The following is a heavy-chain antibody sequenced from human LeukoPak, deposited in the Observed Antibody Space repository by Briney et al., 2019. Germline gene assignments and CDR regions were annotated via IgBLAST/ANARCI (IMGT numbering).Heavy chain of an antibody. V-gene: IGHV3-23*01. CDR1: GFTFNNFA. CDR2: ISGSGDNT. Sequence: GGSLRLSCAASGFTFNNFAMGWLRQAPGRGLEWVATISGSGDNTYCADSVKGRFTISRDNSRNTLFLQMNSLRTDDTAVFYCAKEPYSSGWYFFDFWGQGTLVTVSS. CDR3: AKEPYSSGWYFFDF. J-gene: IGHJ4*02. D-gene: IGHD6-19*01.